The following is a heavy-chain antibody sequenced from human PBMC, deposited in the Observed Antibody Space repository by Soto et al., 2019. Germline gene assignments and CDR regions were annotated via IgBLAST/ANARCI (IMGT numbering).Heavy chain of an antibody. CDR3: ARDPVAGSGYYYYGMDV. Sequence: ASVKVSCKASGYTFTGYYMHWVRQAPGQGLEWMGWINPNSGGTNYAQKFQGRVTMTRDTSISTAYMELSRLRSDDTAVYYCARDPVAGSGYYYYGMDVWGQGTTVTVS. CDR1: GYTFTGYY. V-gene: IGHV1-2*02. J-gene: IGHJ6*02. CDR2: INPNSGGT. D-gene: IGHD6-19*01.